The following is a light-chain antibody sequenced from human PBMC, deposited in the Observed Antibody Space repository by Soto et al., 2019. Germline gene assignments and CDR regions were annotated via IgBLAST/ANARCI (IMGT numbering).Light chain of an antibody. J-gene: IGKJ1*01. CDR1: QSISSY. Sequence: DIQMTQSPSSLSSAVGDRVTITFGASQSISSYLNWYQQKPGKAPKLLIYAASSLQSGVPSRFSGSGSGTDFTLTISSLQPEDFATYYCQQSYTTPPWTFGQGTKVDIK. CDR2: AAS. V-gene: IGKV1-39*01. CDR3: QQSYTTPPWT.